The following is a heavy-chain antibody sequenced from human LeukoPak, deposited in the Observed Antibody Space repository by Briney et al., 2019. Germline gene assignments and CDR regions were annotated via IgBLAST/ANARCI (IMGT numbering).Heavy chain of an antibody. J-gene: IGHJ4*02. CDR1: GYTFAGYY. CDR3: ARDLAGRRYCSSTSCYTPDY. CDR2: INPNSGGT. Sequence: ASVKVSCKASGYTFAGYYMHWVRQAPGQGLEWMGWINPNSGGTNYAQKFQGGVTMTRDTSISTAYMELSRLRSDDTAVYYCARDLAGRRYCSSTSCYTPDYWGQGTLVTVSS. V-gene: IGHV1-2*02. D-gene: IGHD2-2*02.